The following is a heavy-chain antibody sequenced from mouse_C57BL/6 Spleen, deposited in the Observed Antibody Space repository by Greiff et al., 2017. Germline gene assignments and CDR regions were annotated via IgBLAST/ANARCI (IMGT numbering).Heavy chain of an antibody. CDR3: ARKGTGYWYFDV. D-gene: IGHD4-1*01. V-gene: IGHV1-61*01. CDR2: IYPSDSET. CDR1: GYTFTSYW. J-gene: IGHJ1*03. Sequence: QVQLKQPGAELVRPGSSVKLSCKASGYTFTSYWMDWVKQRPGQGLEWIGNIYPSDSETHYNQKFKDKATLTVDKSSSTAYMQLSSLTSEDSAVYYCARKGTGYWYFDVWGTGTTVTVSS.